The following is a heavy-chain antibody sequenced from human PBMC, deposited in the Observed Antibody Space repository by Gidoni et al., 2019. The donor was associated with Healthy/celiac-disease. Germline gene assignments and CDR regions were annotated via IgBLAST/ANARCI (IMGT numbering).Heavy chain of an antibody. J-gene: IGHJ4*02. CDR3: ARDLYSGYDY. CDR1: GFTFSSYS. CDR2: ISSSSSTI. V-gene: IGHV3-48*02. D-gene: IGHD5-12*01. Sequence: EVQLVESGGGLVQPGGSLRLSCAASGFTFSSYSMNWVRQAPGKGLEWVSYISSSSSTIYYADSVKGRFTISRDNAKNSLYLQMNSPRDEDTAVYYCARDLYSGYDYWGQGTLVTVSS.